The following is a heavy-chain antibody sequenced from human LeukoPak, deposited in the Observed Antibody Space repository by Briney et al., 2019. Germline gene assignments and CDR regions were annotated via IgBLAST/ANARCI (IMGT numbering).Heavy chain of an antibody. Sequence: GGSLRLSCAASGFTFSDYYMSWIRQSPEKGLEWVSYMSTTGRTLFYSDSVKGRFIISRDNAKNSLYLQMNSLRAEDTAVYYCARGRREGYPFAHTSTGWFDPWGQGTLVTVSS. CDR3: ARGRREGYPFAHTSTGWFDP. CDR2: MSTTGRTL. CDR1: GFTFSDYY. J-gene: IGHJ5*02. V-gene: IGHV3-11*01. D-gene: IGHD1-1*01.